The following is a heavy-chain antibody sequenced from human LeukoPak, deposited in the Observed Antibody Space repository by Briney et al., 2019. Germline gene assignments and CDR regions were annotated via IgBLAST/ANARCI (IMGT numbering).Heavy chain of an antibody. CDR3: ARHMSVSCDAFDL. J-gene: IGHJ3*01. V-gene: IGHV4-59*08. D-gene: IGHD3-10*01. CDR2: VYYTGRT. CDR1: DGSTTGYY. Sequence: PSETLSLTCSVSDGSTTGYYWSWIRQPPGKGLEWIAYVYYTGRTLYNPFLESRVTISVDTSKTQFSLTVTSVTAADTAVYYCARHMSVSCDAFDLWGRGTTVTVSS.